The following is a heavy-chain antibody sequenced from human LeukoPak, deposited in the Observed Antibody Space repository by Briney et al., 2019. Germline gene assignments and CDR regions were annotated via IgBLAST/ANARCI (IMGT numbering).Heavy chain of an antibody. CDR3: AKDDSSGYYYQLGDY. J-gene: IGHJ4*02. Sequence: GGSLRLSCAASGFTFSSYSMHWVRQAPGKGLEWVAFIRYDGSNKYYADSVKGRFTISRDNSKNTLYLQMNSLRAEDTAVYYCAKDDSSGYYYQLGDYWGQGTLVTVSS. CDR2: IRYDGSNK. D-gene: IGHD3-22*01. CDR1: GFTFSSYS. V-gene: IGHV3-30*02.